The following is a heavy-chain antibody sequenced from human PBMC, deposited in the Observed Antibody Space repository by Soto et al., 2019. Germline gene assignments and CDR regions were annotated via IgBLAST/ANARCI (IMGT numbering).Heavy chain of an antibody. D-gene: IGHD6-13*01. CDR3: ARDGSTSWYSYDYHGMDV. V-gene: IGHV3-7*05. J-gene: IGHJ6*02. CDR1: GFTFRTYW. Sequence: EVQLVESGGGLVQPGGSLRLSCAASGFTFRTYWLSWVRQVPGKGLEWEANINQDGSEKNYMDSVKGRFTISRDNAKNSLYLQMSSLRAEDTALYYCARDGSTSWYSYDYHGMDVWGQGTTVTVSS. CDR2: INQDGSEK.